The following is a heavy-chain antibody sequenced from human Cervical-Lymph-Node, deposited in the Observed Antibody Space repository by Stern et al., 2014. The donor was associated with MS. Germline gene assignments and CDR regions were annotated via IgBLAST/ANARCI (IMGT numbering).Heavy chain of an antibody. CDR1: GASISSGTYY. J-gene: IGHJ6*02. D-gene: IGHD1-26*01. CDR2: IYNSGAT. V-gene: IGHV4-61*02. Sequence: VQLEESGPGLVKPSQTLSLTCTVSGASISSGTYYWSWLRQPAGKGLEWIGRIYNSGATNYNPSLQSRVTILLNTSKNPFSLKLPSVTAADTAVYYCARDDALGPTRYHYAMDVWGQGTTVTVSS. CDR3: ARDDALGPTRYHYAMDV.